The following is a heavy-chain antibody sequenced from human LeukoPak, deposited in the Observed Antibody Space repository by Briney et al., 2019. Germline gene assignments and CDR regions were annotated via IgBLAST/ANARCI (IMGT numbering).Heavy chain of an antibody. CDR3: ARSEPPLTFGGVIVVDWFDP. D-gene: IGHD3-16*02. V-gene: IGHV5-51*01. CDR1: GYSFNTYW. CDR2: IYPGDSDT. Sequence: GESLKISCKGPGYSFNTYWIGWVRQMPGKGLEWMGIIYPGDSDTRYSPSFQGQVTISADKSISTAYLQWSSLKASDTAMYYCARSEPPLTFGGVIVVDWFDPWGQGTLVTVSS. J-gene: IGHJ5*02.